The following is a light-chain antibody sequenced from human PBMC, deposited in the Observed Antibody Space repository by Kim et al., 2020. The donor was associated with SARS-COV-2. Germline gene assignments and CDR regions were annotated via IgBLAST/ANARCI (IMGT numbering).Light chain of an antibody. CDR3: QPGYSTPLT. V-gene: IGKV1-39*01. Sequence: DIQMTQSPSSLSAFVGDRVTITCRASQSISSYLNWYQQKPGKAPKLLIYGASSLQSGVPSRFSGSGSGTDFTLTISSLQPEDFATYYCQPGYSTPLTFGGGTKLEI. CDR2: GAS. CDR1: QSISSY. J-gene: IGKJ4*01.